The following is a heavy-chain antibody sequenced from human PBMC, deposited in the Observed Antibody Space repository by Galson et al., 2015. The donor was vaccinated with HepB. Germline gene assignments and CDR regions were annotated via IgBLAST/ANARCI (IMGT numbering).Heavy chain of an antibody. Sequence: CAISGDSVSSNSAAWNWIRQSPSRGLEWLGRTYYRSKWYNDYAVSVKSRITINPDTSKNQFSLQLNSVTPEDTAVYYCARAVLYSYGSEYYYGMDVWGQGTTVTVSS. D-gene: IGHD5-18*01. J-gene: IGHJ6*02. CDR2: TYYRSKWYN. V-gene: IGHV6-1*01. CDR1: GDSVSSNSAA. CDR3: ARAVLYSYGSEYYYGMDV.